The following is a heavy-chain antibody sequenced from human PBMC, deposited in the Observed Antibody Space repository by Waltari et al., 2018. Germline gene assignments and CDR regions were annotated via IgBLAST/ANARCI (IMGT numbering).Heavy chain of an antibody. J-gene: IGHJ4*02. Sequence: QVQLQESGQGLVKPSGPLSLTCAVSGDSVSGNYWCSWVRQSPEKGLEWIGQVHHSGKTHYNPSIQSRVTISVDSPKNQFSLTLKSVTAADTAVYYCAGDRAIGLFFDYWGRGTLVTVSS. D-gene: IGHD2-2*01. CDR1: GDSVSGNYW. V-gene: IGHV4-4*02. CDR3: AGDRAIGLFFDY. CDR2: VHHSGKT.